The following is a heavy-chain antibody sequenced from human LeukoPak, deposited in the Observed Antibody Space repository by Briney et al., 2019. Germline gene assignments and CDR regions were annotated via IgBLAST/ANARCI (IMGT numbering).Heavy chain of an antibody. J-gene: IGHJ4*02. D-gene: IGHD6-19*01. CDR3: ARGGKQWRGGNYFDS. CDR1: GYTFTSYG. CDR2: ISAYNGNT. V-gene: IGHV1-18*01. Sequence: ASVKVSCKTSGYTFTSYGISWVRQAPGQGLEWMGWISAYNGNTNYAQKVQGRVTMTTDTSTSTAYMELRSLRSEDTAVYYCARGGKQWRGGNYFDSWGQGTLVAVSS.